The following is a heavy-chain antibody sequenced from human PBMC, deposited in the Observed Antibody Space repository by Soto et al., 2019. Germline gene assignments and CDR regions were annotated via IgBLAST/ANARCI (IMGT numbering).Heavy chain of an antibody. CDR1: GGSISSYY. D-gene: IGHD2-15*01. V-gene: IGHV4-59*01. Sequence: SETLSLTCTVSGGSISSYYWSWIRQPPGKGLEWIGYIYYSGSTNYNPSLKSRVTISVDTSKNQFSLKLSSVTAADTAVYYCARGGIYCSGGSCYSGPRTPFDYWGQGTLVTVSS. CDR2: IYYSGST. CDR3: ARGGIYCSGGSCYSGPRTPFDY. J-gene: IGHJ4*02.